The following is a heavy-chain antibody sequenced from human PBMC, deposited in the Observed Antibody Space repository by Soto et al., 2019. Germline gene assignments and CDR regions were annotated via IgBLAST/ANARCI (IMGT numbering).Heavy chain of an antibody. D-gene: IGHD1-1*01. V-gene: IGHV3-72*01. CDR2: IRKKANSYST. Sequence: TGGSLRLSCAASGFTFSEQYMDWVRQAPGKGLEWVARIRKKANSYSTEYAPSVKGRFTISRDDSKNAVYLQMDSLKPEDTAVYYCASSWNNPRKFAPGGQGTLVPVSS. CDR3: ASSWNNPRKFAP. CDR1: GFTFSEQY. J-gene: IGHJ5*02.